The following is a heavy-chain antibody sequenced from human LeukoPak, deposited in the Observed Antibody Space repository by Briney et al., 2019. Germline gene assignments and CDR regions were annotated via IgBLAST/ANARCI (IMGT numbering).Heavy chain of an antibody. CDR3: ARDSIAVAGTDFDY. Sequence: GGSLRLSCAASGFTFSSYSMNWVRQAPGKGLEWVSYISSSSSYIYYADSVKGRFTISRDNAKNSLYLQMNSLRAEDTAVYYCARDSIAVAGTDFDYWGQGTLVTVSS. V-gene: IGHV3-21*05. J-gene: IGHJ4*02. D-gene: IGHD6-19*01. CDR2: ISSSSSYI. CDR1: GFTFSSYS.